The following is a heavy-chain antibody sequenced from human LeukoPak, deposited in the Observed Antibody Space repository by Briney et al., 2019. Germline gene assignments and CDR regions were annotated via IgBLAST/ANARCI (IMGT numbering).Heavy chain of an antibody. V-gene: IGHV3-9*01. Sequence: GGSLRLSCAASGFTFDDYAMHWVRQAPGKGLEWVSGISWNSGSIGYADSVKGRFTISRDNAKNSLYLQMNSLRAEDTALYYCAKDNSGIVGAFDIWGQGTMVTVSS. D-gene: IGHD1-26*01. CDR1: GFTFDDYA. J-gene: IGHJ3*02. CDR2: ISWNSGSI. CDR3: AKDNSGIVGAFDI.